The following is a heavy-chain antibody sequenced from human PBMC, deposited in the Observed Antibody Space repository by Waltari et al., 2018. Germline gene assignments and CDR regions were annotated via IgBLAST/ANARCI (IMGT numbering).Heavy chain of an antibody. CDR3: ARDREEGRLTNWFDP. CDR2: IYYSGSA. D-gene: IGHD6-25*01. J-gene: IGHJ5*02. CDR1: GGSISSHY. V-gene: IGHV4-59*11. Sequence: QVQLQESGPGLVKPSETLSLTCTVSGGSISSHYWSWIRQPPGKGLGWIGYIYYSGSANSNPSLKSRVTISVDTSKNQFSLKLSSVTAADTAVYYCARDREEGRLTNWFDPWGQGTLVTVSS.